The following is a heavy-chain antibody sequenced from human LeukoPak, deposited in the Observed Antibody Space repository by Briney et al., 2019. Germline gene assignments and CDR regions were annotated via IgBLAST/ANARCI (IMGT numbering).Heavy chain of an antibody. CDR1: GYTFTSYY. CDR2: ISPSGGST. Sequence: ASVKVSCKASGYTFTSYYMHWVRQAPGQGLEWMGIISPSGGSTSYAQKFQGRVTMTRDTSTGIVYMELSSLRSEDTAVYYCASEGFDPWGQGTLVTVSS. CDR3: ASEGFDP. V-gene: IGHV1-46*01. J-gene: IGHJ5*02.